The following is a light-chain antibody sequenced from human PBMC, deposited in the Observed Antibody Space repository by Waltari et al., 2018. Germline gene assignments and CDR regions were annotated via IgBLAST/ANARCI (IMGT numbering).Light chain of an antibody. V-gene: IGLV2-23*01. Sequence: QSALTQPASVSGSPGQSITISCTGTSSDVGSYNLVSWYPQHPGKAPKLMIYEGSKRPSGVSNLFSGSKSGNTASLTISGLQAEDEADYYCCSYAGSSLVFGGGTKLTVL. J-gene: IGLJ3*02. CDR1: SSDVGSYNL. CDR2: EGS. CDR3: CSYAGSSLV.